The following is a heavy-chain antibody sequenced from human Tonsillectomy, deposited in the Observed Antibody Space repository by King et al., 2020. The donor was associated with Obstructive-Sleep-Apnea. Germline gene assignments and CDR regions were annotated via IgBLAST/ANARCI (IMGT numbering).Heavy chain of an antibody. CDR2: VYYRGNT. CDR3: ARELYGDYFWTWVQAFDI. J-gene: IGHJ3*02. CDR1: GGSISSGDFY. V-gene: IGHV4-30-4*01. D-gene: IGHD4-17*01. Sequence: QLQESGPGLVKPSQTLSLTCSVSGGSISSGDFYWSWIRQPPGKGLEWIGYVYYRGNTYYNPSLKSRVTISVDTSKNQFSLKLSSVTAADTAVYFCARELYGDYFWTWVQAFDIWGQGTMVTVSS.